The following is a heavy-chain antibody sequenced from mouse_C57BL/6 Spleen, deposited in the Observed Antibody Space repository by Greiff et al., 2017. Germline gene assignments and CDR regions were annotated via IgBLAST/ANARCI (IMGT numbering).Heavy chain of an antibody. Sequence: VQLQQPGAELVRPGSSVKLSCKASGYTFTSYWLHWVKQRPIQGLEWIGNIDPSDSETHYNQKFKDKATLTVDKSSSTAYMQLSSLTSEDSAVYYCARTGTDAMDYWGQGTSVTVSS. CDR1: GYTFTSYW. CDR2: IDPSDSET. V-gene: IGHV1-52*01. D-gene: IGHD4-1*01. J-gene: IGHJ4*01. CDR3: ARTGTDAMDY.